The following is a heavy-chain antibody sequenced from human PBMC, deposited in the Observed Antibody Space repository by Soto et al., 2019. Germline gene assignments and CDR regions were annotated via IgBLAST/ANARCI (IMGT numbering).Heavy chain of an antibody. J-gene: IGHJ6*02. Sequence: SVKVSCKASGGTFSSYAISWVRQAPGQGLEWMGGIIPIFGTANYAQKFQGRGTITADESTGTAYMELSSLRSEDTAVYYCARDKIVVVAATRYYYYGMDVWGQGTTVTGSS. CDR3: ARDKIVVVAATRYYYYGMDV. CDR1: GGTFSSYA. CDR2: IIPIFGTA. V-gene: IGHV1-69*13. D-gene: IGHD2-15*01.